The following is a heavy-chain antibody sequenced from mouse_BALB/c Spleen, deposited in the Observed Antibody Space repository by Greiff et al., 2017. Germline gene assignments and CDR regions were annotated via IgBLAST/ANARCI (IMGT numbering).Heavy chain of an antibody. CDR2: IRNKANGYTT. J-gene: IGHJ1*01. V-gene: IGHV7-3*02. D-gene: IGHD2-1*01. CDR3: ARDIRGNYVDLYFDV. Sequence: EVHLVESGGGLVQPGGSLRLSCATSGFTFTDYYMSWVRQPPGKALEWLGFIRNKANGYTTEYSASVKGRFTISRDNSQSILYLQMNTLRAEDSATYYCARDIRGNYVDLYFDVWGAGTTVTVSS. CDR1: GFTFTDYY.